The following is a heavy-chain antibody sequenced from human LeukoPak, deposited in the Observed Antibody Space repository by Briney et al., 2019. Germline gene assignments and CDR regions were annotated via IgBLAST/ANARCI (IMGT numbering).Heavy chain of an antibody. CDR3: ARHSRAVAGYYYYYYGMDV. Sequence: SETLSLTCIVSGGSISSSSYYWGWIRQPPGKGLEWIGSIYYSGSTYYNPSLKSRVTISVDTSKNQFSLKLSSVTAADTAVYYCARHSRAVAGYYYYYYGMDVWGQGTTVTVSS. V-gene: IGHV4-39*01. CDR2: IYYSGST. CDR1: GGSISSSSYY. J-gene: IGHJ6*02. D-gene: IGHD6-19*01.